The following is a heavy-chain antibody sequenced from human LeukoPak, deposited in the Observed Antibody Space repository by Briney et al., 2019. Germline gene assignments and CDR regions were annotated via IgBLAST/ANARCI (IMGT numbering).Heavy chain of an antibody. CDR3: ARGVSYGSGSYIGDP. V-gene: IGHV3-53*01. J-gene: IGHJ5*02. D-gene: IGHD3-10*01. Sequence: PGGSLRLSCAASGFTVSSTYMSWVRQAPGKGLEWVSVIYSGGNTYYADSVKGRFTISRDNSKNTFYLQMNSLRAEDTAVYYCARGVSYGSGSYIGDPWGQGTLVTVSS. CDR2: IYSGGNT. CDR1: GFTVSSTY.